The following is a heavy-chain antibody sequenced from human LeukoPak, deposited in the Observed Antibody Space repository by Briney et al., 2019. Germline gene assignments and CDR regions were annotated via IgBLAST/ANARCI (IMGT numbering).Heavy chain of an antibody. D-gene: IGHD6-19*01. V-gene: IGHV1-8*01. J-gene: IGHJ4*02. Sequence: ASVKVSCKASGYTFTSYDINWVRQATGQGLEWMGWMNPNSGNTGYAQKFQGRVTMTRNTSISTAYMELSSLRSEDTAVYYCARLTKYSSGGDYWGQGTLVTVSS. CDR3: ARLTKYSSGGDY. CDR1: GYTFTSYD. CDR2: MNPNSGNT.